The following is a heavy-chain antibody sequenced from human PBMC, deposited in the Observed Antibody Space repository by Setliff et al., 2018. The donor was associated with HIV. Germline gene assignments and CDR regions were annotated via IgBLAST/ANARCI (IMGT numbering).Heavy chain of an antibody. Sequence: SETLSLTCAVYGGSFSGVYWTWLRQPPGKGLEWIGEIDHSGDTNYNPSLTSRVTLSVDTSKNQFSLRVTSVTAADTAVYYCASKPLRFNGATHCVFDSWSQGALVTVSS. J-gene: IGHJ4*02. V-gene: IGHV4-34*01. CDR1: GGSFSGVY. CDR3: ASKPLRFNGATHCVFDS. D-gene: IGHD2-8*01. CDR2: IDHSGDT.